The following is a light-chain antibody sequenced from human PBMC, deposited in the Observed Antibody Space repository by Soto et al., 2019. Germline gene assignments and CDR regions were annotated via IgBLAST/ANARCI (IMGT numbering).Light chain of an antibody. CDR1: QSISSY. V-gene: IGKV1-39*01. J-gene: IGKJ3*01. CDR2: AAS. CDR3: QQSYSTPRT. Sequence: DSHMTQSPSALSASVGDKVTINCRASQSISSYLNWYQQKPGKAPKLLIYAASSLQSGVPSRFSGSGSGTDFTLTISSLQPEDFATYYCQQSYSTPRTSGPGTEVDIK.